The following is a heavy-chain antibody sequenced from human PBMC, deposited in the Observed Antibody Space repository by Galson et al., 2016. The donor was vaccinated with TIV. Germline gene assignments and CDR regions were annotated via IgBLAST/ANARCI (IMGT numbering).Heavy chain of an antibody. D-gene: IGHD6-13*01. J-gene: IGHJ4*02. V-gene: IGHV3-21*01. CDR1: GFTFSSYS. Sequence: SLRLSCAASGFTFSSYSMNWVRQAPGKGLEWVSSISRSSTSIYYADSVKGRFTITRDNAKKSLYLQMNSLRAEDTAVYYCVRGMQLRPYWGQGTLVTVSS. CDR2: ISRSSTSI. CDR3: VRGMQLRPY.